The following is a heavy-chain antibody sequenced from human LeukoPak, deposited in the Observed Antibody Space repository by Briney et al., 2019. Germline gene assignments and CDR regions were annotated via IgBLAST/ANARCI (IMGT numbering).Heavy chain of an antibody. Sequence: SETLSLTCAVSGGSISSSNWWSWGRQPPGKGLEWIGEIYHSGSTNYNPSLKSRVTISVDKSKNQFSLKLSSVTAADTAVYYCARGGTAMVYYYYGMDVWGKGTTVTVSS. J-gene: IGHJ6*04. CDR2: IYHSGST. V-gene: IGHV4-4*02. CDR3: ARGGTAMVYYYYGMDV. CDR1: GGSISSSNW. D-gene: IGHD5-18*01.